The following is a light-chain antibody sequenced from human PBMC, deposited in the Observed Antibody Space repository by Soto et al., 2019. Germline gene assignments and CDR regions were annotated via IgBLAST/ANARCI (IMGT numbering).Light chain of an antibody. CDR2: EVS. J-gene: IGLJ2*01. Sequence: QSVLTQPASVSGSPGQSITISCTGTSSDVGGYNYVSWYQQHPGKAPKLMIYEVSNRPSGVSNRFSGSKSGNTASLTISGLQAEDEADYYCSSYTSSSTSLHVVFGGGTKVTVL. CDR1: SSDVGGYNY. CDR3: SSYTSSSTSLHVV. V-gene: IGLV2-14*01.